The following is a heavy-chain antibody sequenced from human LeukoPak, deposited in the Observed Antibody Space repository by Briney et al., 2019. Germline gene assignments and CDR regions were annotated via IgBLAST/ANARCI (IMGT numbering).Heavy chain of an antibody. V-gene: IGHV3-7*01. D-gene: IGHD2-21*02. J-gene: IGHJ4*02. CDR3: ARGPRHAIVVVTATPFDY. CDR2: IKQDGSEK. Sequence: GGSLRLSCAASGFTFSSYWMSWVRQAPGKGLEWVANIKQDGSEKYYVDSVKGRFTIFRDNAKNSLYLQMNSLRAEDTAVYYCARGPRHAIVVVTATPFDYWGQGTLVTVSS. CDR1: GFTFSSYW.